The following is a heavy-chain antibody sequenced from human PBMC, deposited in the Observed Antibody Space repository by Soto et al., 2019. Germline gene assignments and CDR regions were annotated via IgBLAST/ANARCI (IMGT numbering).Heavy chain of an antibody. J-gene: IGHJ4*02. CDR2: INPNNGVT. CDR3: AAAAIPVAGRHPDF. CDR1: GYMFTGCY. D-gene: IGHD6-19*01. V-gene: IGHV1-2*02. Sequence: ASVQVSCKASGYMFTGCYLHWVRQAPGQGLEWMGWINPNNGVTTYAKNFQGRVTMTRDSSISTAYMELSSLRSDDTAVYFCAAAAIPVAGRHPDFWGQGTGVTGS.